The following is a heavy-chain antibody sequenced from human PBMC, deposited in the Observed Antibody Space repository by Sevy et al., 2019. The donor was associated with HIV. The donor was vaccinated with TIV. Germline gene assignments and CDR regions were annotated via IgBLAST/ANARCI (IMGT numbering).Heavy chain of an antibody. Sequence: GGSLRLSCKASGFTFSSLSMSWVRQAPGKGLEWVSYIGSDGTTKHYAESMRGRFTISRDNAKNSLYLQINSLRAEDTAVYYCAATSGTWDDAFDLWGQGTMVTVSS. CDR2: IGSDGTTK. J-gene: IGHJ3*01. D-gene: IGHD2-15*01. CDR3: AATSGTWDDAFDL. CDR1: GFTFSSLS. V-gene: IGHV3-48*01.